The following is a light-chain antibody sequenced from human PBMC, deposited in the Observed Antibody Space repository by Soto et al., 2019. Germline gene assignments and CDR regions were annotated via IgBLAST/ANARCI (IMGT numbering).Light chain of an antibody. Sequence: EIVLTQSPAPLSLSPWARATLSCRASQSVGSFLAWYQQKSGQAPRLLIYDASNRAPGIPARFSGSGSGTDFTLTISSLEPEDFAVYYCQHRSNWLGTFGPGTKVDIK. CDR2: DAS. CDR3: QHRSNWLGT. J-gene: IGKJ3*01. V-gene: IGKV3-11*01. CDR1: QSVGSF.